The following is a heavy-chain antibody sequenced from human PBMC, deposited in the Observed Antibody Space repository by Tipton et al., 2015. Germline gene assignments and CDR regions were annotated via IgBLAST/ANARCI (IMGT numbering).Heavy chain of an antibody. V-gene: IGHV6-1*01. CDR1: GDSVSSHSAA. Sequence: PGLVKPSQTLSLTCAISGDSVSSHSAAWNWIRQSPSRGLEWLARTYYRSKWYDDYALSVQGRMTISADTSKNQFSLQLKSVTTEDTAVYYCARGGFTWFDPWGPGTLVTVSS. CDR2: TYYRSKWYD. D-gene: IGHD3-16*01. CDR3: ARGGFTWFDP. J-gene: IGHJ5*02.